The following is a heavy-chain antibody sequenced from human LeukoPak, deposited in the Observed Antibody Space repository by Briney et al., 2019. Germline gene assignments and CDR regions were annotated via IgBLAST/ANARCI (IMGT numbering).Heavy chain of an antibody. J-gene: IGHJ5*02. Sequence: SETLSLTCTVAGDSIRSSGYFWGWIRQPPGQGLEGVGTVYCTGSIYYNLSLKSRVTISVDTSKYQLSLTVTAVSAADTAVYYCASARCTGRICATGSFDPWGQGTLVTVSS. V-gene: IGHV4-39*01. CDR3: ASARCTGRICATGSFDP. D-gene: IGHD2-8*02. CDR2: VYCTGSI. CDR1: GDSIRSSGYF.